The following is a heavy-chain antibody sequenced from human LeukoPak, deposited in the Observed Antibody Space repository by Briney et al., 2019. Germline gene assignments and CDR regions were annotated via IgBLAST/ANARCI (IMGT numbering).Heavy chain of an antibody. V-gene: IGHV4-39*07. D-gene: IGHD3-22*01. CDR3: AREIGPGYYYDSSGYPRWFDP. CDR2: IYYSGST. Sequence: SETLSLTCTVSGGSISSSSYYWGWIRQPPGKGLEWIGSIYYSGSTYYNPSLKSRVTMSVDTSKNQFSLKLSSVTAADTAVYYCAREIGPGYYYDSSGYPRWFDPWGQGTLVTVSS. J-gene: IGHJ5*02. CDR1: GGSISSSSYY.